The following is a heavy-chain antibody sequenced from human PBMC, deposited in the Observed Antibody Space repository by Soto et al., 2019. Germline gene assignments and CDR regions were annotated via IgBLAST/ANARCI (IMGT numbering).Heavy chain of an antibody. V-gene: IGHV3-21*01. CDR1: GFTFSSYS. J-gene: IGHJ3*02. CDR3: ARDGRGAVAGNDAFDI. CDR2: ISSSSSYI. D-gene: IGHD6-19*01. Sequence: GGSLRLSCAASGFTFSSYSMNWVRQAPGKGLEWVSSISSSSSYIYYADSVKGRFTISRDNAKNSLYLQMNSLRAEDTAVYYCARDGRGAVAGNDAFDIWGQGTMVTVSS.